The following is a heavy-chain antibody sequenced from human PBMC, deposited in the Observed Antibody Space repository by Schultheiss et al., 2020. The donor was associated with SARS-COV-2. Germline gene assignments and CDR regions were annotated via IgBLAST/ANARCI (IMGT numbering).Heavy chain of an antibody. Sequence: SQTLSLTCAVYGGSFSGFYWSWIRQPPGKGLEWIGDINHSESSNYNPSLKSRVTISVDTSKNQFSLKLSSVTAADTAVYYCARGYRYSPYYFDYWGQGTLVTVSS. V-gene: IGHV4-34*01. CDR2: INHSESS. J-gene: IGHJ4*02. D-gene: IGHD1-1*01. CDR3: ARGYRYSPYYFDY. CDR1: GGSFSGFY.